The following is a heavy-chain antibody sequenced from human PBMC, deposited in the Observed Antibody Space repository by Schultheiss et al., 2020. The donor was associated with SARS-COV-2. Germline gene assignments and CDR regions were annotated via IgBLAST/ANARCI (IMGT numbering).Heavy chain of an antibody. CDR3: ARGLRYSYGSRSTWFDP. CDR2: IYYSGST. J-gene: IGHJ5*02. Sequence: SETLSLTCTVSGGSISSYYWSWIRQHPGKGLEWIGYIYYSGSTYYNPSLKSRVTISVDTSKNQFSLKLSSVTAADTAVYYCARGLRYSYGSRSTWFDPWGQGTLVTVSS. D-gene: IGHD5-18*01. V-gene: IGHV4-59*06. CDR1: GGSISSYY.